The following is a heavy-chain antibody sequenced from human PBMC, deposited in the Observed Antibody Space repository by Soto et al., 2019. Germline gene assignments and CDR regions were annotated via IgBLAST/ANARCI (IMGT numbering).Heavy chain of an antibody. CDR3: ARVGSSGWYYYGMDV. J-gene: IGHJ6*02. CDR2: IWYDGSNK. CDR1: GFTFSSYG. V-gene: IGHV3-33*01. Sequence: QVQLVESGGGVVQPGRSLRLSCAASGFTFSSYGMHWVRQAPGKGLEWVAVIWYDGSNKYYADSVKGRFTISRDNSKNTLYLQVNSLRAEDTAVYYCARVGSSGWYYYGMDVWGQGTTVTVSS. D-gene: IGHD6-19*01.